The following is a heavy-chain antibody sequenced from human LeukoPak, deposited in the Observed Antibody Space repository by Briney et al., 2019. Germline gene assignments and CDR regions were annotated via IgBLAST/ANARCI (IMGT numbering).Heavy chain of an antibody. D-gene: IGHD5-18*01. J-gene: IGHJ4*02. V-gene: IGHV3-15*01. CDR1: GFTFSNAW. CDR2: IRSKTDGGTT. Sequence: GGSLRLSCAASGFTFSNAWMSWVRQAPGKGLEWVGRIRSKTDGGTTDYAAPVKGRFTISRDDSKNTLYLQMNSLKTEDTAVYYCTTGKFHSYGRFDYWGQGTLVTVSS. CDR3: TTGKFHSYGRFDY.